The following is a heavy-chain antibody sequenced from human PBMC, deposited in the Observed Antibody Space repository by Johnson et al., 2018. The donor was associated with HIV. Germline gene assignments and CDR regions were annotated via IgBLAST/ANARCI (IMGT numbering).Heavy chain of an antibody. CDR1: GFTFGDYA. J-gene: IGHJ3*02. V-gene: IGHV3-49*03. CDR2: IRSKAYGGTT. D-gene: IGHD2-8*02. CDR3: AKDPIVLVVYAISALDS. Sequence: VQLVESGGGLVQPGRSLRLSCTASGFTFGDYAMSWFRQAPGKGLEWVGFIRSKAYGGTTEYAASVKGRFTISRDDSKSIAYLQMNSLRAEDTAVYYCAKDPIVLVVYAISALDSWGQGTMVTVSS.